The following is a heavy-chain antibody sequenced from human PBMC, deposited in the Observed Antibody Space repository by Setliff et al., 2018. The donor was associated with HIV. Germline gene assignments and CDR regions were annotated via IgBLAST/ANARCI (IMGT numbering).Heavy chain of an antibody. Sequence: SETLSLTCTVSGYSISSHYWSWIRQPPGKGLEWIGEVNHSGSTNYNPSLKSRVTISVDTSKNQFPLNLTSVTAADTAVYYCARLDLDDYGDYAVGYWGQGTLVTVSS. CDR2: VNHSGST. J-gene: IGHJ4*02. D-gene: IGHD4-17*01. CDR3: ARLDLDDYGDYAVGY. CDR1: GYSISSHY. V-gene: IGHV4-34*01.